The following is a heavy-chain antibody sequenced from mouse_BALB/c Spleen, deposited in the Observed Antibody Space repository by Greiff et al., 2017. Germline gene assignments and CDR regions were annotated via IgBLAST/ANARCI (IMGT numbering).Heavy chain of an antibody. V-gene: IGHV1-87*01. CDR3: ARGIGNLAWFAY. CDR1: GYTFTSYW. CDR2: IYPGDGDT. D-gene: IGHD2-1*01. J-gene: IGHJ3*01. Sequence: LQESGAELARPGASVKLSCKASGYTFTSYWMQWVKQRPGQGLEWIGAIYPGDGDTRYTQKFKGKATLTADKSSSTAYMQLSSLASEDSAVYYCARGIGNLAWFAYWGQGTLVTVSA.